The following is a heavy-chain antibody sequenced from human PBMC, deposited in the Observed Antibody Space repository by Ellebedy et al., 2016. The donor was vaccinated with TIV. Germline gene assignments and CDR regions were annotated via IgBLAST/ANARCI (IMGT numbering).Heavy chain of an antibody. J-gene: IGHJ4*02. Sequence: GESLKISCAASGFTFSDYAMSWVRQAPGKGLEWVSAISGNGGSTYYADSVKGRFTISRDTSKNTLNLQMNSLRAEDTAVYYCVKDRWGSGWFHWGQGTLVIVSS. CDR2: ISGNGGST. V-gene: IGHV3-23*01. D-gene: IGHD6-19*01. CDR1: GFTFSDYA. CDR3: VKDRWGSGWFH.